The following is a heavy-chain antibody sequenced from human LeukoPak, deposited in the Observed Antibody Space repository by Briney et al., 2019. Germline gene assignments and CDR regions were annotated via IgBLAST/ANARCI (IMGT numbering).Heavy chain of an antibody. Sequence: SVKVSCKASGGTFSSYAISWVRQAPGQGLEWMGGIIPIFGTANYAQKFQGRVTITADKSTSTVHMELSSLRSEDTAVYYCARELAAAGVDAFDIWGQGTMVTVSS. CDR1: GGTFSSYA. V-gene: IGHV1-69*06. D-gene: IGHD6-13*01. J-gene: IGHJ3*02. CDR2: IIPIFGTA. CDR3: ARELAAAGVDAFDI.